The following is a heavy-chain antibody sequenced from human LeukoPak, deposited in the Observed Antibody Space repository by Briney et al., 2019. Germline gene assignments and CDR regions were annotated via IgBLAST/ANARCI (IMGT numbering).Heavy chain of an antibody. D-gene: IGHD3/OR15-3a*01. CDR3: ARGDDFSGDY. V-gene: IGHV3-7*04. CDR2: IHQDGNEK. CDR1: GFTFTSHW. Sequence: PGGSLRLSCAASGFTFTSHWMSWVRQAPGKGLEWVTNIHQDGNEKYYVDSVKGRFTISRDNAKNLLHLQMDSLRVEDTAVYYCARGDDFSGDYWGQGTLVTVSS. J-gene: IGHJ4*02.